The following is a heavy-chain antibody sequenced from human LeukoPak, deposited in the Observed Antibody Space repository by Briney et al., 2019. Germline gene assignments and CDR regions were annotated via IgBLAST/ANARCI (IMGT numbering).Heavy chain of an antibody. J-gene: IGHJ4*02. V-gene: IGHV3-20*04. Sequence: PGGSLRLSCAASGFTFGDYGMSWVRQAPGKGLDWVSGINWNGGSTGYADSVKGRFTISRDNAKNSLYLQMNSLRAEDTSLYYCARDGYDSSGYYDWGQGTLVTVSS. CDR3: ARDGYDSSGYYD. D-gene: IGHD3-22*01. CDR1: GFTFGDYG. CDR2: INWNGGST.